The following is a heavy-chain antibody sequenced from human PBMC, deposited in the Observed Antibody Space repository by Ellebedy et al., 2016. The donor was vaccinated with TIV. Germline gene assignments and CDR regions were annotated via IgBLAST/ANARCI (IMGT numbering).Heavy chain of an antibody. Sequence: GGPLRLSXKGSAYSSTSYWIGWVRQMPGKGLEWMGSIYLGDSDTRYSPSFQGQVTISADKSISTAYLQLSSLKASDTAMYYCATGLTGEAQAGWGQGTLVTVSS. CDR3: ATGLTGEAQAG. J-gene: IGHJ4*02. V-gene: IGHV5-51*01. CDR1: AYSSTSYW. CDR2: IYLGDSDT. D-gene: IGHD3-9*01.